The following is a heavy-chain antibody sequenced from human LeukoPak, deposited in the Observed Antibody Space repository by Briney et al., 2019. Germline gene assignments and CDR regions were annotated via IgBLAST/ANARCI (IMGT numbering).Heavy chain of an antibody. CDR3: ARPSMLLSAFDI. V-gene: IGHV5-51*01. J-gene: IGHJ3*02. CDR2: IYPGESDT. Sequence: GEALKISFKGSGYSFTSYWIGWVRPMPGKGVGGMGIIYPGESDTRYSPSFQGQVTISADKSISTAYLQWSSLKASDTAMYYCARPSMLLSAFDIWGQGTMVTVSS. CDR1: GYSFTSYW. D-gene: IGHD2-8*01.